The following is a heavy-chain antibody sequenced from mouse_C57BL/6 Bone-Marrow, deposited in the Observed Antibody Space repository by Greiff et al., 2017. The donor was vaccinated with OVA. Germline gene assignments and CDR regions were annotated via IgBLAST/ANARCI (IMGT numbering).Heavy chain of an antibody. J-gene: IGHJ2*01. CDR2: IDPETGGT. V-gene: IGHV1-15*01. CDR3: TREGAVPFDY. Sequence: QVQLKESGAELVRPGASVTLSCKASGYTFTDYEMHWVKQTPVHGLEWIGAIDPETGGTAYNQKFKGKAILTADKSSSTAYMELRSLTSEDSAVYYCTREGAVPFDYWGQGTTLTVSS. CDR1: GYTFTDYE.